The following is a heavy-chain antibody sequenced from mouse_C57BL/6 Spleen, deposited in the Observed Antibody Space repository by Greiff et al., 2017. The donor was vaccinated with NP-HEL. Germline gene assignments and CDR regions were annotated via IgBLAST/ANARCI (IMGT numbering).Heavy chain of an antibody. Sequence: QVQLQQSGAELVRPGASVTLSCKASGYTFTDYEMHWVKQTPVHGLEWIGAIDPETGGTAYNQKFKGKAILTADKSSSTAYMELRSLTSEDSAVYYSTRYGGPWFAYWGQGTLVTVSA. CDR3: TRYGGPWFAY. J-gene: IGHJ3*01. CDR1: GYTFTDYE. V-gene: IGHV1-15*01. CDR2: IDPETGGT. D-gene: IGHD1-1*02.